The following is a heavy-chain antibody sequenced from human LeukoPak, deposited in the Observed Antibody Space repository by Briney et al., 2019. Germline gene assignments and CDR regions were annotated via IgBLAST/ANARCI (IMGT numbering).Heavy chain of an antibody. J-gene: IGHJ2*01. Sequence: PSKTLSLTCIVSGDSITSGDYYWSRIRQPPGKGLEWIGCINHSGSNYNNPSLKSRVTISMDTSKNQFSLELSGVTAADTAVYYCARDPRTGGSWYFDLWGRGTLVIVSS. V-gene: IGHV4-30-2*01. CDR3: ARDPRTGGSWYFDL. CDR2: INHSGSN. D-gene: IGHD3-16*01. CDR1: GDSITSGDYY.